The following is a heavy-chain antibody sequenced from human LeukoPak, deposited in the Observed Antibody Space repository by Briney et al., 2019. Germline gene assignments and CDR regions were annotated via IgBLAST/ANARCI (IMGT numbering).Heavy chain of an antibody. CDR2: IYHSGST. CDR3: AREGPTSFSDY. J-gene: IGHJ4*02. CDR1: GYTISSGYY. D-gene: IGHD1-1*01. V-gene: IGHV4-38-2*02. Sequence: SETLSLTCTVSGYTISSGYYWGWIRQPPGQGLEWIGSIYHSGSTYCNPSLKSRVTISVDTSKNQFSLKLSSVTAADTAVYYCAREGPTSFSDYWGQGTLVTVSS.